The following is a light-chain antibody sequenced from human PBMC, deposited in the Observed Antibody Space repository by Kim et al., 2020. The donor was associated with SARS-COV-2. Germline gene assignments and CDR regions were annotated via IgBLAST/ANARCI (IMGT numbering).Light chain of an antibody. J-gene: IGKJ1*01. V-gene: IGKV1-5*03. Sequence: AAVGDRVTITCRASQSINIWLAWYQQKPGKAPNLLIYRGSTLESGVPSRFSGSGSGTEFALTISGLQPDDFATYFCLHYNTYPWTFGQGTKVDIK. CDR1: QSINIW. CDR3: LHYNTYPWT. CDR2: RGS.